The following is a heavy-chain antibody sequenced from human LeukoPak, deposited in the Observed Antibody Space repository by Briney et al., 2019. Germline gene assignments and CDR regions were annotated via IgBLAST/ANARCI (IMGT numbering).Heavy chain of an antibody. CDR3: AREDCSGGSCYGPLDAFDI. CDR2: IYFTGKT. Sequence: PSETLSLTGGVSGGSINNTLYYWAWIRQSPGRGLEWIGCIYFTGKTYYNPSLKSRVTTSIDTSKDQFSLKVNSVTAADTAVYYCAREDCSGGSCYGPLDAFDIWGQGTMVTVSS. D-gene: IGHD2-15*01. CDR1: GGSINNTLYY. J-gene: IGHJ3*02. V-gene: IGHV4-39*07.